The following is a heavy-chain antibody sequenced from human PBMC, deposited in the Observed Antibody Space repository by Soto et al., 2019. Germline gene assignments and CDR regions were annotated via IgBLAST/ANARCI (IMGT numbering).Heavy chain of an antibody. D-gene: IGHD1-20*01. CDR1: GDSVSSNSAA. CDR3: ARGSRYNWNYYYYYYMDV. Sequence: SQTLSLTCAISGDSVSSNSAAWNWIRQSPSRGLEWLGRTYYRSKWYNDYAVSVKSRITINPDTSKNQFSLQLNSVTPEDTAVYYCARGSRYNWNYYYYYYMDVWGKGTTVTVSS. J-gene: IGHJ6*03. CDR2: TYYRSKWYN. V-gene: IGHV6-1*01.